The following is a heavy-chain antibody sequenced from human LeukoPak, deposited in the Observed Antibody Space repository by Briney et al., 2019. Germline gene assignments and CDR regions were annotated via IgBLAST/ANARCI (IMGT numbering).Heavy chain of an antibody. J-gene: IGHJ4*02. CDR2: IYPGDSDT. D-gene: IGHD6-25*01. CDR3: ARQRAAATPVDY. V-gene: IGHV5-51*01. CDR1: GYSFTSYW. Sequence: GESLQISCKGSGYSFTSYWIGWVRPLPGKGLEWMGIIYPGDSDTRYSPSFQGQVTISADKSISTAYLQWSSLKASDTAMYYCARQRAAATPVDYWGQGTLVTVSS.